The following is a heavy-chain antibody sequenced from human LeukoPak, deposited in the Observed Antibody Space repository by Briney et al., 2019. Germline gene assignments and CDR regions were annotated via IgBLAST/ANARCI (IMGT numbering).Heavy chain of an antibody. CDR3: ARHSIYGSGRDRYFDY. J-gene: IGHJ4*02. D-gene: IGHD3-10*01. V-gene: IGHV4-59*08. Sequence: SETPSLTCTVSGGSISSYYWSWIRQPPGKGLEWIGYIYYSGSTNYNPSLKSRVTISVDTSKNQFSLKLSSVTAADTAVYYCARHSIYGSGRDRYFDYWGQGTLVTVSS. CDR1: GGSISSYY. CDR2: IYYSGST.